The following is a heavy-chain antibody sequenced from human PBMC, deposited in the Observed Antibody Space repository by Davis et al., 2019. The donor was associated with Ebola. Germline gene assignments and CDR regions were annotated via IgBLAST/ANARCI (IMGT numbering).Heavy chain of an antibody. D-gene: IGHD3-22*01. J-gene: IGHJ4*02. CDR2: IYHSGST. Sequence: SETLSLTCAVSGYSISSGYYWGWIRQPPGKGLEWIGSIYHSGSTYYNPSLKSRVTISVDTSKNQFSLKLSSVTAADTAVYYCARVGYYDSTPDGGFDYWGQGTLVTVSS. CDR1: GYSISSGYY. CDR3: ARVGYYDSTPDGGFDY. V-gene: IGHV4-38-2*01.